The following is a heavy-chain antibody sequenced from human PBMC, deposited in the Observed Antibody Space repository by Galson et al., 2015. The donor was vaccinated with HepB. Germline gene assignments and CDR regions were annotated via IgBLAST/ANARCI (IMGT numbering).Heavy chain of an antibody. Sequence: SVKVSCKASGYTFTSYYMHWVRQAPGQGLEWIGIINPSGGSTSYAQKFQGRVTMTRDTSTSTVYMELRSLRSDDTAVYYCARVQAPYNWFDPWGQGTLVTVSS. CDR1: GYTFTSYY. V-gene: IGHV1-46*01. CDR2: INPSGGST. J-gene: IGHJ5*02. CDR3: ARVQAPYNWFDP.